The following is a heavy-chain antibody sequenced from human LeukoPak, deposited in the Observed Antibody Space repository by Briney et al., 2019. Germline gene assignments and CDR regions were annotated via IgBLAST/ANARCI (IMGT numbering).Heavy chain of an antibody. D-gene: IGHD2-2*03. CDR2: ISAYNGNT. CDR1: GYTFTSYG. Sequence: GASVKVSCKASGYTFTSYGISWVRQAPGQGLEWMGWISAYNGNTNYAQKLQGRVTMTTDTSTSTAYMELRSLRSDDTAVYYCARDMGTVVVPAAYHGAFDIWSQGTMVTVSS. J-gene: IGHJ3*02. CDR3: ARDMGTVVVPAAYHGAFDI. V-gene: IGHV1-18*01.